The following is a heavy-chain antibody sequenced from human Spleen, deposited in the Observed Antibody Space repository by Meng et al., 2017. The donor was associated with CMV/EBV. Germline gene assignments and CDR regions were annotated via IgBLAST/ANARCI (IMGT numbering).Heavy chain of an antibody. Sequence: ASVKVSCKVSGYTLTELSRHWVRQAPGKGLEWMGGFDPEDGETIYAQKFQGRVTMTEDTSTDTAYMELSSLRSEDTAVYYCARERYSYGSRDYGMDVWGQGTTVTVSS. V-gene: IGHV1-24*01. CDR1: GYTLTELS. CDR3: ARERYSYGSRDYGMDV. D-gene: IGHD5-18*01. CDR2: FDPEDGET. J-gene: IGHJ6*02.